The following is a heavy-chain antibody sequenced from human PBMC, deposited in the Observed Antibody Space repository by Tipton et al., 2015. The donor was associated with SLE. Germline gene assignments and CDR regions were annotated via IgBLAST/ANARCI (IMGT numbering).Heavy chain of an antibody. V-gene: IGHV1-2*02. D-gene: IGHD6-19*01. CDR3: ARDPLGIAVAGWYFDL. J-gene: IGHJ2*01. Sequence: QLVQSGPEVKKPGASVKVSCKASGYTFTGYYMHWVRQAPGQGLEWMGWINPNSGGTNYAQKFQGRVTMTRDTSISTAYMELSRLRSDDTAVYYCARDPLGIAVAGWYFDLWGRGTLDTVSS. CDR2: INPNSGGT. CDR1: GYTFTGYY.